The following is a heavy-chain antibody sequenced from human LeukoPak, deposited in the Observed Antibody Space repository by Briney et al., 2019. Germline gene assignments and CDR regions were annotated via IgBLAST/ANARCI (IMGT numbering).Heavy chain of an antibody. CDR1: GFTFTTYA. Sequence: GGSLRLSCVASGFTFTTYAMHWVRQAPRKGLEWVAFIQYDGNTKYYVDSVKGRFTISRDTSKNTVFLQMSSLRADDTAVYYCAKRGGTYSYFYYMDVWGKGTTVTVSS. J-gene: IGHJ6*03. D-gene: IGHD1-26*01. V-gene: IGHV3-30*02. CDR3: AKRGGTYSYFYYMDV. CDR2: IQYDGNTK.